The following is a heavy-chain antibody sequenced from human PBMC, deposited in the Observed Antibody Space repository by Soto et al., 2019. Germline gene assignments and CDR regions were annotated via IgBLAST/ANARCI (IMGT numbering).Heavy chain of an antibody. J-gene: IGHJ6*02. V-gene: IGHV1-8*01. CDR3: ARGTHYGDYGMYYYYYGMDV. CDR1: GYTFTSYD. D-gene: IGHD4-17*01. CDR2: MNPNSGNT. Sequence: ASVKVSCKASGYTFTSYDINWVRQATGQGLEWMGWMNPNSGNTGYAQKFQGRVTMTRNTSISTAYMELSSLRSEDTAVYYFARGTHYGDYGMYYYYYGMDVWGQGTTVTVSS.